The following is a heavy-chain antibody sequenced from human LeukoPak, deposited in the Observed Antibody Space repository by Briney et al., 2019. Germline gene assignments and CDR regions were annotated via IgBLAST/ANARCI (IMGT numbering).Heavy chain of an antibody. CDR3: ARDEGSMVRGVPYYFDY. Sequence: GGSLRLSCAASGFTFSSYSMNWVRQAPGKGLEWVSSISSSSSYIYYADSVKGRFTISRDNAKNSLYLQMNSLRAEDTAVYYCARDEGSMVRGVPYYFDYWGQGTLVTVSS. J-gene: IGHJ4*02. CDR1: GFTFSSYS. CDR2: ISSSSSYI. V-gene: IGHV3-21*01. D-gene: IGHD3-10*01.